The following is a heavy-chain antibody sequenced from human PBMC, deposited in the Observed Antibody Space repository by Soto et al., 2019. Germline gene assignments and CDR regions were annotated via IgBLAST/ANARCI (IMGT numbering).Heavy chain of an antibody. Sequence: EVQLVESGGGLVKPGGSLRLSCAASGFTFSSYSMNWVRQAPGKGLEWVSSISSSSSYIYYADSVKGRFTISRDNAKNSLYLQMNSLRAEDTAVYYCAMPRIAVAGTLMCAFDIWGQGTMVTVSS. V-gene: IGHV3-21*01. D-gene: IGHD6-19*01. CDR3: AMPRIAVAGTLMCAFDI. CDR2: ISSSSSYI. CDR1: GFTFSSYS. J-gene: IGHJ3*02.